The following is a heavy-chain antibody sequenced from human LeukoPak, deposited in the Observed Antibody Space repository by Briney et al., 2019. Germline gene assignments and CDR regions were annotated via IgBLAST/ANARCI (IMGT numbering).Heavy chain of an antibody. J-gene: IGHJ4*02. D-gene: IGHD5-18*01. CDR2: ITASGHST. Sequence: GGSLRLSCAASGFTFSTYAMTWVRQAPGRGLEWVSAITASGHSTSYADSVKGRFTISRDNSKNTLFLQMNSLGADDTAIYYCAKFRVGYNYGIHFDYWGQGTLVTISS. V-gene: IGHV3-23*01. CDR3: AKFRVGYNYGIHFDY. CDR1: GFTFSTYA.